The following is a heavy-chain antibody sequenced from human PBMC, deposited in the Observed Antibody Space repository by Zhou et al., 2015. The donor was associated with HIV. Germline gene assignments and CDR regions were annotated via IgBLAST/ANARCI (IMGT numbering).Heavy chain of an antibody. CDR2: ISAYNGNT. D-gene: IGHD6-19*01. CDR1: GYTFTSYG. J-gene: IGHJ6*02. V-gene: IGHV1-18*01. Sequence: QVQLVQSGAEVKKPGASVKVSCKASGYTFTSYGISWVRQAPGQGLEWMGWISAYNGNTNYAQKLQGRVTMTTDTSTSTAYMELRSLRSDDTAVYYCAREESGWDVTDYYYYYGMDVVGRRDHGHRLL. CDR3: AREESGWDVTDYYYYYGMDV.